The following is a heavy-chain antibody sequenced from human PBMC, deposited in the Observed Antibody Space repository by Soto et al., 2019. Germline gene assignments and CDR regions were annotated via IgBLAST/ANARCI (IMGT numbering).Heavy chain of an antibody. CDR3: TLQGLLWFGELGSFDY. J-gene: IGHJ4*02. Sequence: EVQLVESGGGLVKPGGSLRLSCAASGFTLSNAWMSWVRQPPGKGLEGVGRIKSKTDGGTTDYAAPVKGRFTISRDDSKNTLYLQMNSLKTEDTAVYYCTLQGLLWFGELGSFDYWGQGTLVTVSS. CDR2: IKSKTDGGTT. D-gene: IGHD3-10*01. CDR1: GFTLSNAW. V-gene: IGHV3-15*01.